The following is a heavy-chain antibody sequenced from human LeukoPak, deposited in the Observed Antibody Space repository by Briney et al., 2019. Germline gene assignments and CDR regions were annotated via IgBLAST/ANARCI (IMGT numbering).Heavy chain of an antibody. CDR3: ARTMQNRAVAGTYYFDY. CDR2: ISGSGGST. J-gene: IGHJ4*02. Sequence: PGGSLRLSCAASGFTFSSYAMSWVRQAPGKGLEWVSAISGSGGSTYYADSVKGRFTISRDNSKNTLYLQMNSLRAEDTAVYYCARTMQNRAVAGTYYFDYWGQGTLVTVSS. D-gene: IGHD6-19*01. CDR1: GFTFSSYA. V-gene: IGHV3-23*01.